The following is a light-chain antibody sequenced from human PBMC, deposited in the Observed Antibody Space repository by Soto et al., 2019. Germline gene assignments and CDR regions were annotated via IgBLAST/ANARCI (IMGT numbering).Light chain of an antibody. Sequence: QSVLTQPPSMSAAPGQTVTISCSGNYSNIGNNFVSWYQQLPGAAPRLLIHGNNKRPSGIPDRFSGAKSGTSATLGITGLQTGDEADYYCAAWDYTLGSVLFGGGTKVTV. V-gene: IGLV1-51*01. CDR3: AAWDYTLGSVL. CDR2: GNN. CDR1: YSNIGNNF. J-gene: IGLJ2*01.